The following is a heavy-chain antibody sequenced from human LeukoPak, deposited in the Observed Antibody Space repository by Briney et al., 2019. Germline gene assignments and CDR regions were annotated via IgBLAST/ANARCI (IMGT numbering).Heavy chain of an antibody. Sequence: PGGSLRLSCAASGFTFSSHWMSWVRQAPGKGLEWVANINQDGFEEYYVDSVKGRFTVSRDNAKNSLYLQMNSLRAEDTALYYCARDSEKSSSFAFDIWGQGTVVTVSS. D-gene: IGHD6-19*01. J-gene: IGHJ3*02. CDR3: ARDSEKSSSFAFDI. CDR1: GFTFSSHW. CDR2: INQDGFEE. V-gene: IGHV3-7*01.